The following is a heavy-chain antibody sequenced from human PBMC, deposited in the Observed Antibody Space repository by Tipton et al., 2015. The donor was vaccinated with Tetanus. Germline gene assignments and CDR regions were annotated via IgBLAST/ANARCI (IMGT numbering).Heavy chain of an antibody. CDR1: GFTFSSYA. D-gene: IGHD4-23*01. Sequence: LSLTCAASGFTFSSYAMHWVRQAPGKGLEWVAVISYDGSNKYYADSVKGRFTISRDNSKNTLYLQMNGLRAEDTAVYYCARAMYGGNSNWFDPWGQGTLVTVSS. V-gene: IGHV3-30-3*01. CDR3: ARAMYGGNSNWFDP. CDR2: ISYDGSNK. J-gene: IGHJ5*02.